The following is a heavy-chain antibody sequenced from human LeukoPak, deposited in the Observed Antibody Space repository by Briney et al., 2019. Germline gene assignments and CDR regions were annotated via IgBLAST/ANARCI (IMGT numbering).Heavy chain of an antibody. V-gene: IGHV3-30-3*01. CDR2: ISYDGNNK. J-gene: IGHJ4*02. CDR1: GFTFSAYA. D-gene: IGHD2-8*02. Sequence: GGSLRLSCAASGFTFSAYAMHWVRQAPGKGLEWVAVISYDGNNKFYADSVKGRFTISRDNSKNTLYLQMNSLRAEDTAIYYCARDGEGVLGFDYWGQGTLVTVSS. CDR3: ARDGEGVLGFDY.